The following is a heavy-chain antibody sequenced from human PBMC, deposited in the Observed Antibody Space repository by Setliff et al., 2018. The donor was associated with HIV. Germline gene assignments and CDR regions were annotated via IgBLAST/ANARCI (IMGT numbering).Heavy chain of an antibody. V-gene: IGHV4-4*08. J-gene: IGHJ4*02. Sequence: PSETLSLPCTVSGGSISSYYWSWIRQPPGKGLEWIGHMYTSGSTNYNPSLKSRVPISVDTSKNQFSLKLRSVTAADTAVYYCARGPGDLRFLEWLPPFDYWGQGTLVTVSS. CDR2: MYTSGST. CDR3: ARGPGDLRFLEWLPPFDY. CDR1: GGSISSYY. D-gene: IGHD3-3*01.